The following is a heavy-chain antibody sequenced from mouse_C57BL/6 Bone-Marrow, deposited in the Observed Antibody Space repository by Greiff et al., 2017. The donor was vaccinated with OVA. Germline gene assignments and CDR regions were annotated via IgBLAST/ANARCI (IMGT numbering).Heavy chain of an antibody. J-gene: IGHJ4*01. V-gene: IGHV1-64*01. D-gene: IGHD2-3*01. CDR1: GYTFTSYW. CDR3: ARWGGYYVDPYYYAMDY. Sequence: VQLQQPWAELVKPGASVKLSCKASGYTFTSYWMHWVKQRPGQGLEWIGMIHPNSGSTNYNEKFQSKATLTVDKSSSTAYMQLSSLTSADSAVYYCARWGGYYVDPYYYAMDYWGQGTSVTVSS. CDR2: IHPNSGST.